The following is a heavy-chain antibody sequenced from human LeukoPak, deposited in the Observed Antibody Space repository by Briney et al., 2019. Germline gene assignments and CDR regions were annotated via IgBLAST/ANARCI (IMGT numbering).Heavy chain of an antibody. V-gene: IGHV4-30-4*01. CDR2: IYYTGSI. J-gene: IGHJ4*02. D-gene: IGHD3-22*01. CDR3: ARVPPGYDTFDY. CDR1: GGSISSGDYY. Sequence: SQTLSLTCIVSGGSISSGDYYWSWIRQSPGKGLEWIGYIYYTGSISYNPSLKSRLTISVDTSKNQFSLKLSSVTAADTAVYYCARVPPGYDTFDYWGQGTLVTVSS.